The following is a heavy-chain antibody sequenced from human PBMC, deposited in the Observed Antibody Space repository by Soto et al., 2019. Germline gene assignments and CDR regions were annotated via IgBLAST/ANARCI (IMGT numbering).Heavy chain of an antibody. Sequence: QVQLVESGGGVVQPGRSLRLSCAASGFTFSSYGMHWVRQAPGKGLEWVAVISYDGSNKYYADSVKGRFTISRDNSKTTLYLQMNSLRAEDTAVYYCANRGSSSWYAYYYGMDVWGQGTTVTVSS. CDR2: ISYDGSNK. CDR3: ANRGSSSWYAYYYGMDV. J-gene: IGHJ6*02. CDR1: GFTFSSYG. V-gene: IGHV3-30*18. D-gene: IGHD6-13*01.